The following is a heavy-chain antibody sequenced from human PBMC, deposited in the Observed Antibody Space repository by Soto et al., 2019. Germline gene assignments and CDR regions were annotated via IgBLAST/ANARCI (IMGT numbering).Heavy chain of an antibody. J-gene: IGHJ6*02. D-gene: IGHD3-3*01. CDR1: GFTFSSYA. CDR3: AKRPIFGVVIITIYNGMDV. CDR2: ISTSGGNT. Sequence: EVQLLESGGGLVQPGGSLRLSCVASGFTFSSYAMNWVRQAPGKGLEWVSAISTSGGNTYYADSVKGRFTISRDNSKNSLYLQRSSVRAEDTAVYYCAKRPIFGVVIITIYNGMDVWGQGTTVTVSS. V-gene: IGHV3-23*01.